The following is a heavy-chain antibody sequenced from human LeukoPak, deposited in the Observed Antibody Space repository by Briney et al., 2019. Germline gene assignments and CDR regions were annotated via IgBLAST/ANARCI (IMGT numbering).Heavy chain of an antibody. Sequence: SETLSLTCTVSGGSISSGGYYWSWIRQHPGKGLEWIGYIYYSGSTYYNPSLKSRVTISVDTSKNQFSLKLSSVTAADTAVYYCARERNDILTGYRWIDPWGQGTLVTVSS. CDR2: IYYSGST. V-gene: IGHV4-31*03. J-gene: IGHJ5*02. CDR1: GGSISSGGYY. CDR3: ARERNDILTGYRWIDP. D-gene: IGHD3-9*01.